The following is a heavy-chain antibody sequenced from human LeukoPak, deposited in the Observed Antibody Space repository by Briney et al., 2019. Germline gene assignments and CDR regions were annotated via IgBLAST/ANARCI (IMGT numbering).Heavy chain of an antibody. V-gene: IGHV3-30-3*01. CDR1: GSTFSSYA. Sequence: GGSLRLSCAASGSTFSSYAMHWVRQAPGKGLEWVAVISYDGSNKYYADSVKGRFTISRDNSKNTLSLQMNSLRAEDTAVYYCAGDSRPQEQGYSYGYGGFDYWGQGTLVTVSS. J-gene: IGHJ4*02. CDR3: AGDSRPQEQGYSYGYGGFDY. CDR2: ISYDGSNK. D-gene: IGHD5-18*01.